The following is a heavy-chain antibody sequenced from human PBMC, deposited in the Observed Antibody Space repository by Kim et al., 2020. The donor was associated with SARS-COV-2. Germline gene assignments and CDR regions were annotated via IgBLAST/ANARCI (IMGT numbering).Heavy chain of an antibody. Sequence: SSYIYYADSVKGRFTISRDNAKNSLYLQMNSLRAEDTAVYYCASLTLNDYWGQGTLVTVSS. CDR3: ASLTLNDY. J-gene: IGHJ4*02. CDR2: SSYI. V-gene: IGHV3-21*01. D-gene: IGHD3-16*01.